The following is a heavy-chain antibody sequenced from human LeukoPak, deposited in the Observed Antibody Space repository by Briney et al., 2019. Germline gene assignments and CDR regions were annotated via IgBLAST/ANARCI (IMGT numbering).Heavy chain of an antibody. V-gene: IGHV4-4*07. D-gene: IGHD2-15*01. CDR1: GGSINSHF. J-gene: IGHJ4*02. Sequence: PSGTLSLTCSVSGGSINSHFWTWIRQPAGKGLEWIGRIYISGSTDYSPSLKSRVTMSVDTSKNQFSLRLSSVTAADTAVYYCARALNPLPGSYYFDYWGQGTLVTVSS. CDR3: ARALNPLPGSYYFDY. CDR2: IYISGST.